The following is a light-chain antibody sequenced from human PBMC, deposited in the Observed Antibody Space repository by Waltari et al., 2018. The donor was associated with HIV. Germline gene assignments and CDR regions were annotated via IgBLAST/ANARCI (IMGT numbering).Light chain of an antibody. CDR2: LGI. CDR1: QSLLHQNGQNY. Sequence: DIAMIQSPDSLAVSPGEPASISCTSSQSLLHQNGQNYSDWYIQRPGHAPELLSYLGIRRASGVPYRIGGSGSGTDFILKSSRVEPEDVGVYYCMHGQQTPVFGQGTKVEV. J-gene: IGKJ1*01. CDR3: MHGQQTPV. V-gene: IGKV2-28*01.